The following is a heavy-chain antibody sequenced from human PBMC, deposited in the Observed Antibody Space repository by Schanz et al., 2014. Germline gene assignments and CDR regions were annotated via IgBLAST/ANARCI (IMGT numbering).Heavy chain of an antibody. CDR1: GYSFSDYD. J-gene: IGHJ4*01. CDR2: LRSDGSRR. D-gene: IGHD2-2*02. CDR3: ATQYCSGTTCYTDSWDH. V-gene: IGHV3-30*02. Sequence: VQLVESGGGVVQPGGSLRLSCVGSGYSFSDYDMYWIRQAPGKGLEWLAFLRSDGSRRDYADSVKGRFTISRDNAKDSLYLQMTSLRAEDTAVYYCATQYCSGTTCYTDSWDHWGQGTLVTVSS.